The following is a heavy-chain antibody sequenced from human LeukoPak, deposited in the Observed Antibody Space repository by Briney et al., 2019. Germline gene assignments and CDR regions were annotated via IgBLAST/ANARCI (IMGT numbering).Heavy chain of an antibody. Sequence: PGGSLRLSCAASGFTFSTYWMHWVRQAPGRGLVWVSRISGDGSSTSYADSVKGRFTISRDNAKNTLFLQMNSLRVDDTAVYYCTSGYASGSPDYWGQETLVTVSS. CDR3: TSGYASGSPDY. J-gene: IGHJ4*02. CDR2: ISGDGSST. CDR1: GFTFSTYW. D-gene: IGHD3-10*01. V-gene: IGHV3-74*01.